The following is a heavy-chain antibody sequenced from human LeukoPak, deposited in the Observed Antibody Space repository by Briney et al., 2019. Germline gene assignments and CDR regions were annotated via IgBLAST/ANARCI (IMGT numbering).Heavy chain of an antibody. V-gene: IGHV1-2*02. CDR3: ARDLRYFDWLPPGFDY. Sequence: ASVKVSCKASGYIFTDYYLHWVRQAPGQGLEWMGWINPNSGGTNYAQKFQGRVTMTRDTSISTAYMELSRLRSDDTAVYYCARDLRYFDWLPPGFDYWGQGTLVTVSS. CDR1: GYIFTDYY. D-gene: IGHD3-9*01. CDR2: INPNSGGT. J-gene: IGHJ4*02.